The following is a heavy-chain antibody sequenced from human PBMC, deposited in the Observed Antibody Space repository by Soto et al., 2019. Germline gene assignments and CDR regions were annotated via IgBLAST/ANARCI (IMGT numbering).Heavy chain of an antibody. CDR3: AREAGTWHLPLNWFDP. CDR2: ISSSSSTI. D-gene: IGHD6-19*01. V-gene: IGHV3-48*02. J-gene: IGHJ5*02. CDR1: GFTFSDHY. Sequence: GGSLRLSCAASGFTFSDHYMDWVRQAPGKGLEWVSYISSSSSTIYYADSVKGRFTISRDNAKNSLYLQMNSLRDEDTAVYYCAREAGTWHLPLNWFDPWGQGTRVTVSS.